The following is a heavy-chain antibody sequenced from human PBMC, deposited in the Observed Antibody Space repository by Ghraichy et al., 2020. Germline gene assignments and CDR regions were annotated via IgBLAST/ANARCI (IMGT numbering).Heavy chain of an antibody. D-gene: IGHD1-14*01. J-gene: IGHJ4*02. Sequence: GESLNISCEGSGFTFSSFTMSWVRQAPERGLEWVSSITASSFDINFADSVKGRFAVSRDNAKNLLYLQMKSLRADDTAVYFCARLFASADGRKRYDYWGQGTLVAVSS. CDR2: ITASSFDI. CDR1: GFTFSSFT. CDR3: ARLFASADGRKRYDY. V-gene: IGHV3-21*06.